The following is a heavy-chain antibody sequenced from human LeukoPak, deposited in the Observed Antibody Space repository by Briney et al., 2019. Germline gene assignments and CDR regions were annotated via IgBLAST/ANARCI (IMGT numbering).Heavy chain of an antibody. V-gene: IGHV1-2*02. J-gene: IGHJ5*02. CDR1: GYTFTGYY. CDR2: INPNSGGT. CDR3: AGELSSTYNWFDP. D-gene: IGHD3-16*02. Sequence: ASVKVSCKASGYTFTGYYMHWVRQAPGQGLEWMGWINPNSGGTNYAQRFQGRVTMTRDTSISTAYMELSRLRSDDTAVYYCAGELSSTYNWFDPWGQGTLVTVSS.